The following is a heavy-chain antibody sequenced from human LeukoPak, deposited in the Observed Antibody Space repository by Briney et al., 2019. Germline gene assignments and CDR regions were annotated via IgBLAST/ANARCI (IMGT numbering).Heavy chain of an antibody. CDR1: GGSFSGYY. D-gene: IGHD2-15*01. J-gene: IGHJ4*02. Sequence: PLETLSLTCAVYGGSFSGYYWSWIRQPPGKGLEWIGEINHSGSTNYNPSLKSRVTISVDTSKNQFSLKLSSVTAADTAVYYCASIDCSGGSCYSAIDYWGQGTLVTVSS. CDR3: ASIDCSGGSCYSAIDY. V-gene: IGHV4-34*01. CDR2: INHSGST.